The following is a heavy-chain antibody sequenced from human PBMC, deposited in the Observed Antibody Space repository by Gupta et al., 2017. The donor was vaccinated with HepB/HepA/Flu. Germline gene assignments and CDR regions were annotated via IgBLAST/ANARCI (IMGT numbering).Heavy chain of an antibody. J-gene: IGHJ4*02. V-gene: IGHV1-2*02. CDR2: INPNSGGT. Sequence: QVQLVQSGAEVKKPGASVKVSCKASGYTFTGYYMHWVRQAPGQGLEWMGWINPNSGGTNYAQKFQGRVTMTRDTSISTAYMELSRLRSDDTAVYYCARGEATSGSYSVALDYWGQGTLVTVSS. CDR1: GYTFTGYY. D-gene: IGHD1-26*01. CDR3: ARGEATSGSYSVALDY.